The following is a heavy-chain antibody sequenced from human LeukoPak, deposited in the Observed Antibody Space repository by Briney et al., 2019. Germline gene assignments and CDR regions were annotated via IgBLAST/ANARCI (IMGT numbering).Heavy chain of an antibody. CDR1: GFTFSSYA. V-gene: IGHV3-23*01. Sequence: GGSLSLSCAASGFTFSSYAMSWVRQAPGRGLEWVSAISGSGGSTYYAGSVKGRFTITRDNSKNTLYLQMNSLRAEDTAVYYCAKGALRYFDWLLENWGQGTLVTVSS. CDR2: ISGSGGST. J-gene: IGHJ4*02. CDR3: AKGALRYFDWLLEN. D-gene: IGHD3-9*01.